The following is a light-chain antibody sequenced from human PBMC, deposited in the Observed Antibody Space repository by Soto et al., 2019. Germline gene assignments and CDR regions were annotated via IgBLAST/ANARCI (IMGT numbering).Light chain of an antibody. CDR3: SSYSNSNTLWV. Sequence: QSALTQPASVSGSPGQSITISCAGTSNDIGGYNYVSWYQQYPGRAPKLMIYEVTNRPLGVSNRFSGSKSGNTASLTISGLQAEDEADYYCSSYSNSNTLWVFGGGTKVTVL. CDR1: SNDIGGYNY. J-gene: IGLJ3*02. CDR2: EVT. V-gene: IGLV2-14*01.